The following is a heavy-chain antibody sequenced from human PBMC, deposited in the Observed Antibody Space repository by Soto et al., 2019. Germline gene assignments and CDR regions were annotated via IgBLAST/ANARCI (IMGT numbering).Heavy chain of an antibody. D-gene: IGHD6-19*01. CDR2: IIPIFGTA. CDR3: ARAQAVAAYYYGMDP. Sequence: ASVKVSCKASGGTFSSYAISWVRQAPGQGLEWMGGIIPIFGTANYAQKFQGRVTITADESTSTAYMELSSLRSEDTAVYYCARAQAVAAYYYGMDPWGQGTVVTVSS. J-gene: IGHJ6*02. V-gene: IGHV1-69*13. CDR1: GGTFSSYA.